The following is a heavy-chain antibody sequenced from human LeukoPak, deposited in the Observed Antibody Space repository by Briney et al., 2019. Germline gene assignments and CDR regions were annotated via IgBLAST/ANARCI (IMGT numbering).Heavy chain of an antibody. D-gene: IGHD3-22*01. J-gene: IGHJ4*02. CDR3: ARRAFSSGYYYFDY. Sequence: SETLSLTCTVSGGSISSYSWSWIRQPPGKGLEWIGYIYHSGSTYYNPSLKSRVTISVDRSKNQFSLKLSSVTAADTAVYYCARRAFSSGYYYFDYWGQGTLVTVSS. CDR1: GGSISSYS. V-gene: IGHV4-59*12. CDR2: IYHSGST.